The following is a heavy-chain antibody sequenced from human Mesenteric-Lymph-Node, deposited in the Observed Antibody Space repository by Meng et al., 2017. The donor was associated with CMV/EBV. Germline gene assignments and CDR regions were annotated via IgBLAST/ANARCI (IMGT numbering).Heavy chain of an antibody. D-gene: IGHD4/OR15-4a*01. Sequence: VSGASLISGGYYWSWIRQHPGKGLEWMGYIYHTGTTYYNPSLKGRVAFSIDTSKNQFFLKLNSVTAADTAVYYCARDFTSNDNFFDPWGQGTLVTVSS. CDR3: ARDFTSNDNFFDP. V-gene: IGHV4-31*02. J-gene: IGHJ5*02. CDR1: GASLISGGYY. CDR2: IYHTGTT.